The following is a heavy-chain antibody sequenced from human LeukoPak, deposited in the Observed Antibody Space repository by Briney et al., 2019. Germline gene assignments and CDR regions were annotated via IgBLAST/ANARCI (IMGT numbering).Heavy chain of an antibody. Sequence: SETLSLTCTVSGGSISSYYWSWIRQPAGKGLEWIGRIYYSGSTNYNPSLKSRVTISVDTSKTQFSLKLSSVTAADTAVYYCARFGDSRGYSDYWGQGTLVTVSS. D-gene: IGHD3-22*01. CDR2: IYYSGST. V-gene: IGHV4-4*07. J-gene: IGHJ4*02. CDR1: GGSISSYY. CDR3: ARFGDSRGYSDY.